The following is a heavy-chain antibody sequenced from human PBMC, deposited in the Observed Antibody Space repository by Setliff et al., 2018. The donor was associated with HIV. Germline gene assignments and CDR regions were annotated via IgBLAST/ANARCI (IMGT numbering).Heavy chain of an antibody. Sequence: GGSLRLSCVTSGFFFGSYAMAWVRQAPGKGLEWVSSVSGSGGTRYYADSMRGRFTISRDDSKDTVYLEMKSLRGDDTAIYYCAKSIRSYTPSPTFDYWGQGSLVTVSS. CDR2: VSGSGGTR. J-gene: IGHJ4*02. CDR3: AKSIRSYTPSPTFDY. D-gene: IGHD2-2*02. CDR1: GFFFGSYA. V-gene: IGHV3-23*01.